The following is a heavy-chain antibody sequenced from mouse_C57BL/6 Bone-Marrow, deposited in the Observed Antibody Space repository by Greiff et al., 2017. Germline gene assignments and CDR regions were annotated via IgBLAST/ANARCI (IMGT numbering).Heavy chain of an antibody. CDR1: GYTFTGYW. Sequence: QVQLQQSGAELMKPGASVKLSCKATGYTFTGYWIEWVKQRPGHGLEWIGEILPGSCSTNYNEKFKGKATFTADTSSNTAYMQLSSLTTEDSAIYYCARERADGYYPYWYFDVWGTGTTVTVSS. V-gene: IGHV1-9*01. J-gene: IGHJ1*03. CDR3: ARERADGYYPYWYFDV. CDR2: ILPGSCST. D-gene: IGHD2-3*01.